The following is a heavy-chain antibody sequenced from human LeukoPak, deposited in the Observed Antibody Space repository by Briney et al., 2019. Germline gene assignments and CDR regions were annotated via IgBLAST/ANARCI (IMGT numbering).Heavy chain of an antibody. V-gene: IGHV1-3*01. Sequence: ASVKVSCKASGYAFTSYAIHWVRQAPGQRLEWMGWISAGNGNTKYSQNFQGRVTFISNTSATTAFMELSSLRSEDAAVYYCARDSGSGNNDYWGQGTLVTVSS. CDR1: GYAFTSYA. D-gene: IGHD1-26*01. J-gene: IGHJ4*02. CDR2: ISAGNGNT. CDR3: ARDSGSGNNDY.